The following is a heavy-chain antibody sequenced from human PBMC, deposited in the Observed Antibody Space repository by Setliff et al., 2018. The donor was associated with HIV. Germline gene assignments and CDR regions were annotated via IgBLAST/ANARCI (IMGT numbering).Heavy chain of an antibody. CDR2: IYTGDSGT. Sequence: SLKISCRAFGNSFDNHWIAWVRQMPGKGPEWMGFIYTGDSGTKYSPAFQGRVTISADKSIKTTYLQWTSLQPSDTAMYYCARHQVAMSMLVVQDPGPFDNWGQGTRVTVSS. CDR3: ARHQVAMSMLVVQDPGPFDN. D-gene: IGHD3-10*02. J-gene: IGHJ3*02. V-gene: IGHV5-51*01. CDR1: GNSFDNHW.